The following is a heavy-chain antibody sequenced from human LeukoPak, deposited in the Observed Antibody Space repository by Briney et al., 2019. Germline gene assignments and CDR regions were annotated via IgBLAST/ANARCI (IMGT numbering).Heavy chain of an antibody. Sequence: SETLSLTCTVSGGSISSDYWSWIRQPPGKGLEWIGYIYFSGSTNYNPSLKSRVTISVDTSKNQFSLKLSSVTAADTAVYYCASTKGYDYVWGSYRANYYYYMDVWGKGTTVTVSS. D-gene: IGHD3-16*02. CDR3: ASTKGYDYVWGSYRANYYYYMDV. CDR2: IYFSGST. J-gene: IGHJ6*03. V-gene: IGHV4-59*01. CDR1: GGSISSDY.